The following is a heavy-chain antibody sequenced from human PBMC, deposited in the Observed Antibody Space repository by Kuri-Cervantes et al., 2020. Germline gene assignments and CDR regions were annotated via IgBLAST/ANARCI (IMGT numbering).Heavy chain of an antibody. D-gene: IGHD5-12*01. CDR2: ISSRSSYK. CDR3: ARARALDV. CDR1: GFTFNTSN. J-gene: IGHJ6*04. Sequence: GGSLRLSCTASGFTFNTSNLNWVRQAPGKGLEWVSSISSRSSYKYYADSVKGRFTVSRDNAKNSLILQMNSLRVEDTAVYYCARARALDVWGKGTTVTVSS. V-gene: IGHV3-21*01.